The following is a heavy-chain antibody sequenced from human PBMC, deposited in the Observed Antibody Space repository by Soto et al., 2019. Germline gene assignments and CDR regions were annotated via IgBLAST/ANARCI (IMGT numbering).Heavy chain of an antibody. D-gene: IGHD2-2*01. Sequence: QVQLQESGPGLVKPSETLSLNCTGSGGSISTYYWSWIRQPPGKGLEWVGYSYYSGSTNYNPFLTSRVTISVDTSKNQFSLRLNSVTAADTAAYYCVRGRAQLRRGAFDMWGQGTMVTVSS. CDR3: VRGRAQLRRGAFDM. CDR1: GGSISTYY. CDR2: SYYSGST. V-gene: IGHV4-59*01. J-gene: IGHJ3*02.